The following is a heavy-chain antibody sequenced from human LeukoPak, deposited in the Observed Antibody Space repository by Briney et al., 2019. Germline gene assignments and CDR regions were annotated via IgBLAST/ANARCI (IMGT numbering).Heavy chain of an antibody. V-gene: IGHV4-30-2*01. CDR3: AGGVVPAADMNWFDP. CDR2: IYHSGST. D-gene: IGHD2-2*01. CDR1: GGSISSGGYY. Sequence: SETLSLTCTVSGGSISSGGYYWSWIRQPPGKGLEWIGYIYHSGSTYYNPSLKSRVTISVDRSKNQFSLKLSSVTAADTAVYYCAGGVVPAADMNWFDPWGQGTLVTVSS. J-gene: IGHJ5*02.